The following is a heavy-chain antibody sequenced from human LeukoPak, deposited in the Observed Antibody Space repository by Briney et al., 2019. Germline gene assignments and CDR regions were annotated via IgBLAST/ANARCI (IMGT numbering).Heavy chain of an antibody. CDR3: ARAVYRSGGYYFDY. CDR1: GFNLSSYA. J-gene: IGHJ4*02. CDR2: ISYDGSDK. V-gene: IGHV3-30*04. D-gene: IGHD6-19*01. Sequence: GRSLRLSCAAYGFNLSSYAMQWVRQAPGKGLEWVAVISYDGSDKNYADSVKGRFTISRDNSKNTLYLQMNSLRSDDTAVYYCARAVYRSGGYYFDYWGQGTLVIVSS.